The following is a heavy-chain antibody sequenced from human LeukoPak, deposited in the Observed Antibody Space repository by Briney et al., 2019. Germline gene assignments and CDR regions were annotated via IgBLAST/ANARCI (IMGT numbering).Heavy chain of an antibody. CDR3: AKDKDPEDTIFGVVRMRNWFDP. Sequence: GGSLRLSCAASGFTFSSYWMSWVRQAPGKGLEWVSAISGSGGSTYYADSVKGRFTISRDNSKNTLYLQMNSLRAEDTAVYYCAKDKDPEDTIFGVVRMRNWFDPWGQGTLVTVSS. V-gene: IGHV3-23*01. D-gene: IGHD3-3*01. CDR1: GFTFSSYW. J-gene: IGHJ5*02. CDR2: ISGSGGST.